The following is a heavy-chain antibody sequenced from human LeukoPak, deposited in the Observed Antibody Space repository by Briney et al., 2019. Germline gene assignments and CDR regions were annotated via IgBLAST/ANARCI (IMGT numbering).Heavy chain of an antibody. V-gene: IGHV1-69*04. J-gene: IGHJ6*02. D-gene: IGHD3-10*01. CDR3: ARGGRGYYGMDV. Sequence: SVKVSCKASGGTFSSYAISWVRPAPGQGLEWMGRIIPILGIANYAQKFQGRVTITADKSTSTAYMELSSLRSEDTAVYYCARGGRGYYGMDVWGQGTTVTVSS. CDR2: IIPILGIA. CDR1: GGTFSSYA.